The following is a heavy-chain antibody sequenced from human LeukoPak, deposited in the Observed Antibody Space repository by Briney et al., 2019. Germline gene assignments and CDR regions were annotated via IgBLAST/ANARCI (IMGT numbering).Heavy chain of an antibody. Sequence: ASVKVSCKASGYTFTSNGISWVRQAPGQGLEWMGWISAYNGNTNYEQKLQGRVTMTTDTSTSTAYMELRSLRSDDTAVYYCARSAYCGGDCYDAFDIWGQGTMVTVSS. CDR1: GYTFTSNG. D-gene: IGHD2-21*02. V-gene: IGHV1-18*01. CDR3: ARSAYCGGDCYDAFDI. CDR2: ISAYNGNT. J-gene: IGHJ3*02.